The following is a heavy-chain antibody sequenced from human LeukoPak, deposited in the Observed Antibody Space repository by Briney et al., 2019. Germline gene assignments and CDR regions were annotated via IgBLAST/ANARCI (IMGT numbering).Heavy chain of an antibody. J-gene: IGHJ4*02. CDR3: ARQPGTGGINL. Sequence: SETLSLTCSVSGGSISSYVWSWIRQPPGKGLEWIGYIYTSGSTDYNPSLKSRVTISVDRSKNQFSLKLNSVTAADTAFYYCARQPGTGGINLWGQGTLVTVSS. D-gene: IGHD3-16*01. V-gene: IGHV4-4*09. CDR1: GGSISSYV. CDR2: IYTSGST.